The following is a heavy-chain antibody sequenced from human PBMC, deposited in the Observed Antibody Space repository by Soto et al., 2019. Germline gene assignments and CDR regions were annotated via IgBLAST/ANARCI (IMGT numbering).Heavy chain of an antibody. CDR1: GGSISSDY. D-gene: IGHD6-13*01. CDR2: IHYSGST. Sequence: SETLSLTCTVSGGSISSDYWSWIRQPPGKGLEWIGYIHYSGSTDYNPSLKSRVTISVDTSKNQFSLKLSSVTAADTAVYYCAKDIRGRTAASAYNSFEPWGQGTSVTLSS. V-gene: IGHV4-59*01. CDR3: AKDIRGRTAASAYNSFEP. J-gene: IGHJ5*02.